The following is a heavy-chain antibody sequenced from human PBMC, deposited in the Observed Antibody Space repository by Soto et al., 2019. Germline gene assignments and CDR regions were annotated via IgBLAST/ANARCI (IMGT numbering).Heavy chain of an antibody. Sequence: EVQLLESGGGLVQPGGSLRLSCAASGFTFSSYAMSWVRQAPGKGLEWVSAISGSGGSTYYADSVKGRFTISRDNSKNTLYLQMNSLRAEDTAVYYCAKDMVRGDTPYYSMDVWGQGTTVTVSS. J-gene: IGHJ6*02. V-gene: IGHV3-23*01. CDR1: GFTFSSYA. CDR2: ISGSGGST. D-gene: IGHD3-10*01. CDR3: AKDMVRGDTPYYSMDV.